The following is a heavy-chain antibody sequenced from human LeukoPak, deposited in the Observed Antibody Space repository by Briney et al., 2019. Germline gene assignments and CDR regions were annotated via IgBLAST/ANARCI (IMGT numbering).Heavy chain of an antibody. V-gene: IGHV3-53*01. D-gene: IGHD6-13*01. CDR2: IYSGGTT. CDR3: AAWYPPFDI. J-gene: IGHJ3*02. CDR1: GFTFSNYW. Sequence: GGSLRLSCAASGFTFSNYWMHWVRQAPGKGLEWVSVIYSGGTTYYADSVKGRFTISRDNSKNTLYLQMNSLRAEDTAVYYCAAWYPPFDIWGQGTMVTVSS.